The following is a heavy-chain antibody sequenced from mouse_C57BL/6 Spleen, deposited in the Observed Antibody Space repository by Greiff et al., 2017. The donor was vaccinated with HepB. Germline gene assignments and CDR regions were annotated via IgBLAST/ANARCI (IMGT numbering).Heavy chain of an antibody. CDR2: INPGSGGT. CDR3: ARTTTVVATGGAMDY. V-gene: IGHV1-54*01. D-gene: IGHD1-1*01. J-gene: IGHJ4*01. Sequence: QVQLQQSGAELVRPGPSVKVSCKASGYAFTNYLIEWVKQRPGQGLEWIGVINPGSGGTNYNEKFKGKATLTADKSSSTAYMQLSSLTSEDSAVYFCARTTTVVATGGAMDYWGQGTSVTVSS. CDR1: GYAFTNYL.